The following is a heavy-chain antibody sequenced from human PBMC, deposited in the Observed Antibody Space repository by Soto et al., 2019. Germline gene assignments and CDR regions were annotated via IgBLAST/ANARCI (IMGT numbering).Heavy chain of an antibody. Sequence: SVKVSCKASGGTFSSYAISWVRQAPGQGLEWMGGIIPIFGTANYAQKFQGRVTITADESTSTAYMELSSLRSEDTAVYYCARDTITMVRGVIIAEVDPNWFDPWGQGTLVTVSS. J-gene: IGHJ5*02. CDR1: GGTFSSYA. CDR3: ARDTITMVRGVIIAEVDPNWFDP. D-gene: IGHD3-10*01. V-gene: IGHV1-69*13. CDR2: IIPIFGTA.